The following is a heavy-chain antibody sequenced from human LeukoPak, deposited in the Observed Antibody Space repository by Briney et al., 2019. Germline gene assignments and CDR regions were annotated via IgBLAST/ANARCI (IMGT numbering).Heavy chain of an antibody. D-gene: IGHD3-10*01. CDR2: IKQDGSEK. CDR1: GFTFSNAW. Sequence: GGSLRLSCAASGFTFSNAWMSWVRQAPGKGLEWVANIKQDGSEKYYVDSVKGRFTISRDNAKNSLYLQMNSLRAEDTAVYYCARDRWFGELFSPTFDYWGQGTLVTVSS. J-gene: IGHJ4*02. CDR3: ARDRWFGELFSPTFDY. V-gene: IGHV3-7*01.